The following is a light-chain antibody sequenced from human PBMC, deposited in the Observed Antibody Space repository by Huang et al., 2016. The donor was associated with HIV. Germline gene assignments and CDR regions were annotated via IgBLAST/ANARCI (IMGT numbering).Light chain of an antibody. CDR3: QQYHNWPPHT. CDR2: SAS. Sequence: EIVMTQSPATLSVSPGERATLSCRASQSVSSNLAWYQQKPGQAPRLLIYSASSRATVIPARFSGSGSGTEFTLTVSSLQSEDFAVYYCQQYHNWPPHTFGQGTKLEIK. J-gene: IGKJ2*01. CDR1: QSVSSN. V-gene: IGKV3-15*01.